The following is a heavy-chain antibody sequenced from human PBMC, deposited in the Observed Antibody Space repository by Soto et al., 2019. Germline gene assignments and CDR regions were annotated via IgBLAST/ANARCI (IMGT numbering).Heavy chain of an antibody. CDR1: GFTFSSYE. Sequence: EVQLVESGGGLVQAGGSLRLFCAVSGFTFSSYEMNWVRQAPGKGLEWVSYIGTSGKTIYYADSVRGRFTISRDNAKNSLYLQMNSLRAEDTAVYHCARPYFYDNSGQGRGYSYYYGLDVWGQGTTVTVSS. CDR2: IGTSGKTI. J-gene: IGHJ6*02. V-gene: IGHV3-48*03. CDR3: ARPYFYDNSGQGRGYSYYYGLDV. D-gene: IGHD3-22*01.